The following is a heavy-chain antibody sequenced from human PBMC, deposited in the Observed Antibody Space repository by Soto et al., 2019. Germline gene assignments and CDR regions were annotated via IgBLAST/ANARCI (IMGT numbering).Heavy chain of an antibody. J-gene: IGHJ5*02. Sequence: QVQVVESGGGVVQSGRSLRLSCEASGFPFGSHGMHWVRQAPGKGLEWVAFIWYDGSHKDYAASVRGRFTISKDDSKNTLYLEMDNLRGADTAIYYCARDVAATGAARWLDPWGQGTLVSVSS. CDR1: GFPFGSHG. CDR3: ARDVAATGAARWLDP. D-gene: IGHD6-13*01. V-gene: IGHV3-33*01. CDR2: IWYDGSHK.